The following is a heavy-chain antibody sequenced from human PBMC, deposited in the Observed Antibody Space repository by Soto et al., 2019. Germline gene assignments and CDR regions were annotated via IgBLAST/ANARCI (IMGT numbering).Heavy chain of an antibody. Sequence: EGHRLESGGGLVQPGGSLRLSCAASGFTFSSSAMRWVRKAPGKGQEWFSAISGSGGSTYYADSVKVRFTISRDNSKNTLYLQMNSLRAEDTAVYYCAKTRPLWFGETSHIEYWGQGNLVTLSS. D-gene: IGHD3-10*01. CDR2: ISGSGGST. CDR1: GFTFSSSA. J-gene: IGHJ4*02. V-gene: IGHV3-23*01. CDR3: AKTRPLWFGETSHIEY.